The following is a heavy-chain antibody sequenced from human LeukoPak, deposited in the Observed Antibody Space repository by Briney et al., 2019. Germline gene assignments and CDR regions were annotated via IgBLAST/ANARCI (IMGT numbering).Heavy chain of an antibody. J-gene: IGHJ4*02. CDR2: VYLNGAT. V-gene: IGHV4-4*02. D-gene: IGHD1-26*01. CDR3: TRESGAFSPFGF. CDR1: GGSITTTNW. Sequence: SETLSLTCAVSGGSITTTNWWSWVRQPPGKGLEWIGEVYLNGATNYNPSLESRFSMSIDKSNNHLSLEVTSVTAADTAMYYCTRESGAFSPFGFWSQGTLVTVSS.